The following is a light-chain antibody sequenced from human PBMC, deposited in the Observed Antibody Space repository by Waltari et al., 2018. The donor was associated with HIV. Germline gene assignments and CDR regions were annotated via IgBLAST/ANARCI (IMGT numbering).Light chain of an antibody. CDR3: QVWDSDSDSRV. V-gene: IGLV3-21*04. CDR2: DET. J-gene: IGLJ3*02. Sequence: SCVVTPRPSVSLAPAKAATLPCGGHNMGRKCALWYQQRTGQAPTSLIYDETDRPSGGPSPFSGSTSGNTATLTISRGEAGDEDDYYCQVWDSDSDSRVFGGGTKVTVL. CDR1: NMGRKC.